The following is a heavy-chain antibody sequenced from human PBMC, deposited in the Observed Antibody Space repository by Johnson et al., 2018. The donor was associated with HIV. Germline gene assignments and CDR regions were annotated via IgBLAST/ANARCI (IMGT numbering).Heavy chain of an antibody. J-gene: IGHJ3*01. CDR2: TSSNGDRT. D-gene: IGHD3-22*01. CDR3: ARGGYYYDGDGAFDF. Sequence: EYVSTTSSNGDRTYYANSVKGRFIISRDNSENTLYLQMGSLRAEDMAVYYCARGGYYYDGDGAFDFWGQGTIVTVSS. V-gene: IGHV3-64*01.